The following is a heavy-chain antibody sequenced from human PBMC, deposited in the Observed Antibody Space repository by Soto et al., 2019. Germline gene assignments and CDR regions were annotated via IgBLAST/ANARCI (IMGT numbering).Heavy chain of an antibody. J-gene: IGHJ4*02. CDR2: IIPIFGTA. CDR1: GGTFSSYA. V-gene: IGHV1-69*13. D-gene: IGHD3-9*01. Sequence: SVKVSWKASGGTFSSYAISWVRQAPGQGLEWMGGIIPIFGTANYAQKFQGRFTITADESTSTAYMELSSLRSEDTAVYYCPTGHCDISTGYPLYYFDYWGE. CDR3: PTGHCDISTGYPLYYFDY.